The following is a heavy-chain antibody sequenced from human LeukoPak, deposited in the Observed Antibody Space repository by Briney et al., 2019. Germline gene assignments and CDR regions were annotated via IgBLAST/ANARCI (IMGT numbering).Heavy chain of an antibody. D-gene: IGHD5-18*01. CDR3: ARVRGYTGMVDY. J-gene: IGHJ4*02. V-gene: IGHV3-11*05. CDR2: ISSSGSYT. CDR1: GFSFSDYY. Sequence: GTTLRLSCAASGFSFSDYYMSWIRQAPGKGLEWVSYISSSGSYTNYADSVKGRFTISRDNAKNSLYLQMNSLRAEDTAVYYCARVRGYTGMVDYWGQGTLVTVSS.